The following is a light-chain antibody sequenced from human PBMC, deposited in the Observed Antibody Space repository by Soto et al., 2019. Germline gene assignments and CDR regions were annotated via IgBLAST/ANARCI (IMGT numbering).Light chain of an antibody. CDR1: QSVSSSY. J-gene: IGKJ1*01. CDR2: GAS. V-gene: IGKV3-20*01. Sequence: EIVLTQSPGTLSLSPGERATLSCRASQSVSSSYLAWYQQKPGQAPRLLIYGASSRATGIPDRFSGSGSGTDFTLTISRLEPEDFAVYYCHQYDNWPGTFGQGTKVEIK. CDR3: HQYDNWPGT.